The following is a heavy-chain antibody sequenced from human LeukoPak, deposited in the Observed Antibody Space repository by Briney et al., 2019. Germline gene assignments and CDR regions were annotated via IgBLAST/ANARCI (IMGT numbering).Heavy chain of an antibody. D-gene: IGHD3-3*01. CDR2: IGTGGDT. CDR3: ARDRGYDFWIGSFDL. V-gene: IGHV3-13*01. J-gene: IGHJ2*01. Sequence: GGSLRLSCEASGFSFNSYDMHWVRQVTGKGLEGVSAIGTGGDTYYADFVKGRFTSSRENAKKSFYLEMNCLSAGDTAVYYWARDRGYDFWIGSFDLWGRGTLVTVSS. CDR1: GFSFNSYD.